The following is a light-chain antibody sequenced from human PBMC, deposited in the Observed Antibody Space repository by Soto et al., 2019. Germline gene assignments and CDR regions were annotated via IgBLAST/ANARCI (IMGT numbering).Light chain of an antibody. V-gene: IGKV3-15*01. CDR3: QHRYNWPFT. CDR2: GAS. Sequence: EMVMTQSPATLSVSPGERATLSCRASQNLSRNLAWYQQQPGQAPRLLIYGASTRATGIPARFSGSGSGTDFTLTISSLQSEDFAVYYCQHRYNWPFTFGQGTRLEIK. J-gene: IGKJ5*01. CDR1: QNLSRN.